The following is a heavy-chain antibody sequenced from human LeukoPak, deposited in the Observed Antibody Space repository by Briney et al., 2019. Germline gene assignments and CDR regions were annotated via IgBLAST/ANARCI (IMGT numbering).Heavy chain of an antibody. CDR3: AKDGGYCSSTSCPEDNWFDP. D-gene: IGHD2-2*01. Sequence: GGSLRLSCAASGFTFSSYGRHWVRQAPGKGLEWVAFIRYDGSNKYYADSVKGRFTISRDNSKNTLYLQMNSLRAEDTAVYYCAKDGGYCSSTSCPEDNWFDPWGQGTLVTVSS. CDR1: GFTFSSYG. J-gene: IGHJ5*02. V-gene: IGHV3-30*02. CDR2: IRYDGSNK.